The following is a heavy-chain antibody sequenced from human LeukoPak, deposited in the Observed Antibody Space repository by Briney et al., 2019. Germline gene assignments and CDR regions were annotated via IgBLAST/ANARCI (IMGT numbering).Heavy chain of an antibody. D-gene: IGHD3-22*01. CDR1: GFTFSSYA. V-gene: IGHV3-23*01. Sequence: SGGSLRLSCAASGFTFSSYAMSWVRQAPGKGLEWVSAISGSGGSTYYADSVKGRFTISRDNSKNTLYLQMNSLRAEDTAVYYCAKLLATYYYDSSGYYPAYWGQGTLVTVSS. CDR3: AKLLATYYYDSSGYYPAY. CDR2: ISGSGGST. J-gene: IGHJ4*02.